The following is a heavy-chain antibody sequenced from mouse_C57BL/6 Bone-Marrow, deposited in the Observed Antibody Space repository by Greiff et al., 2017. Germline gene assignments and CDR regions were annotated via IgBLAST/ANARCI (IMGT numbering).Heavy chain of an antibody. CDR3: TRITTVVYYYAMDY. Sequence: EVKLVESGEGLVKPGGSLKLSCAASGFTFSSYAMSWVRQTPEKRLEWVAYISSGGDYIYYADTVKGRFTISRDNARNTLYLQMSSLKSEDTAMYYCTRITTVVYYYAMDYWGQGTSVTVSS. D-gene: IGHD1-1*01. V-gene: IGHV5-9-1*02. CDR1: GFTFSSYA. CDR2: ISSGGDYI. J-gene: IGHJ4*01.